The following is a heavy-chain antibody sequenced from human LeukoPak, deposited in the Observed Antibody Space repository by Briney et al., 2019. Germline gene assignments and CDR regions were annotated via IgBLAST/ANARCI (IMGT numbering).Heavy chain of an antibody. J-gene: IGHJ6*03. Sequence: GGSLRLSCAASGFTFSSYAMSWVRQAPGKGLEWVSAISGSGGSTYYADSVKGRFTISRDNSKNTLYLQMNSLRSDDTAVYYCARAETFRGYCSSTSCLTHMDVWGKGTTVTVSS. CDR3: ARAETFRGYCSSTSCLTHMDV. D-gene: IGHD2-2*01. CDR1: GFTFSSYA. CDR2: ISGSGGST. V-gene: IGHV3-23*01.